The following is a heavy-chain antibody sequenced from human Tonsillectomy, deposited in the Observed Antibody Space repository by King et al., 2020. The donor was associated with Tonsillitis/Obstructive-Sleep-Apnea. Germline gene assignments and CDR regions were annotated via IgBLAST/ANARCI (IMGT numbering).Heavy chain of an antibody. J-gene: IGHJ4*02. CDR1: GFTFSSYA. CDR2: ISGSGGST. V-gene: IGHV3-23*04. D-gene: IGHD3-9*01. Sequence: VQLVESGGGLVQPGGSLRLSCAASGFTFSSYAMSWVRQAPGKGLEWVSAISGSGGSTYYADSVKGRFTISRDNSKNTLYLQMNSLSAEDTAVYYCAKDQAIRYFDWLSIGDYWGQGTLVTVSS. CDR3: AKDQAIRYFDWLSIGDY.